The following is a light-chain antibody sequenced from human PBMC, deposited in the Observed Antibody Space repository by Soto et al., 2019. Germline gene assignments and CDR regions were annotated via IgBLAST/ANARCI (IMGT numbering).Light chain of an antibody. CDR3: QQYGRSPMFT. V-gene: IGKV3-20*01. CDR2: GAS. J-gene: IGKJ2*01. Sequence: EIVLTQSPGTLSLSPGERATLSCRASQSVSSNYLAWYQQKPGQAPRLLIYGASRGAAGIPDRFIGSGSGTDLTLTFNSLEPEDCEVYFCQQYGRSPMFTFGQGTKLEIK. CDR1: QSVSSNY.